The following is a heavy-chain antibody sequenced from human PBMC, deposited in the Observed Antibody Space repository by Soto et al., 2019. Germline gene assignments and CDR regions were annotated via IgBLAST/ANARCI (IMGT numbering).Heavy chain of an antibody. V-gene: IGHV1-69*01. D-gene: IGHD6-13*01. CDR1: GSTFNTFA. CDR2: IIPIFETA. CDR3: ATSTSSSWQNDY. Sequence: QVQLEQSGAEVKKPGSSVTVSCKASGSTFNTFAISWVRQDPGQGLEWIGGIIPIFETANYAQRLQDRRTITADESTRTAYMELSRLTSDDTAIYFCATSTSSSWQNDYWGLGTLVVVSS. J-gene: IGHJ4*02.